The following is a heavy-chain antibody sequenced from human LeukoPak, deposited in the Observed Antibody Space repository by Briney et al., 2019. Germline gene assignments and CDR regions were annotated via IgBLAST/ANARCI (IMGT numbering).Heavy chain of an antibody. CDR1: GGSLNSHY. V-gene: IGHV4-59*11. CDR3: ARQTGRFDP. J-gene: IGHJ5*02. Sequence: KPSETLSLTCTVSGGSLNSHYWAWIRRPPGKGLEWIGYIYYNGNTNYNPSLKSRVTISVDTSKNQFSLRLISVTAADTAVYYCARQTGRFDPWGQGTLVTVSS. CDR2: IYYNGNT.